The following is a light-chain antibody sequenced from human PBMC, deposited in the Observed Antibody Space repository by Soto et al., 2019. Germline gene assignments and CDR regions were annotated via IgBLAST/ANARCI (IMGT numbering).Light chain of an antibody. J-gene: IGKJ3*01. V-gene: IGKV1-5*03. Sequence: DIQMTQSPSTLSGSVGDRVTMTCRSSQTISSWLAWYQQKPGKAPKLLIYKASTLKSGVPSRFSGSGSGTEFTLTISSLQPDDFATYYCQQLNSYPPITFGPGTKVDIK. CDR2: KAS. CDR3: QQLNSYPPIT. CDR1: QTISSW.